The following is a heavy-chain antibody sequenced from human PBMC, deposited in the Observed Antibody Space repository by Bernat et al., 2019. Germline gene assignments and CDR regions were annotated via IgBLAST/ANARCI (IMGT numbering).Heavy chain of an antibody. CDR3: ARHACGGDCYSDY. CDR2: IYPGDSDT. D-gene: IGHD2-21*02. Sequence: EVQLVQSGAEVKKPGESLKISCKGSGYSFSTHWIAWVRQMPGKDLECMGIIYPGDSDTKYSPSFQGQVTISADKSINTAYLQLSGLKASDTAMYYCARHACGGDCYSDYWGQGTLVTVSS. J-gene: IGHJ4*02. CDR1: GYSFSTHW. V-gene: IGHV5-51*01.